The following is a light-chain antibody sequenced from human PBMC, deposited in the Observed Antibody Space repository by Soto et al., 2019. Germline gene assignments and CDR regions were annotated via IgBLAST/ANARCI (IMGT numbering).Light chain of an antibody. CDR1: QSVSSN. CDR2: GAS. J-gene: IGKJ1*01. CDR3: QQYNNWPGT. Sequence: EIVMSQSPANLSVSPGERATLSCRASQSVSSNLAWYQQKPGQAPRLLIYGASTRATGIPARFSGSGSGTEFTLTISSLQSEDFAVYYCQQYNNWPGTFGQGTKVDIK. V-gene: IGKV3D-15*01.